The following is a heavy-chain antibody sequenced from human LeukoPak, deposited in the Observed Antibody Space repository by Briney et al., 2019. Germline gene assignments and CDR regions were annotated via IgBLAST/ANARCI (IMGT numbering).Heavy chain of an antibody. V-gene: IGHV3-48*02. CDR3: AREGDSSGPSVGLDY. D-gene: IGHD3-22*01. CDR1: GFSFSSYW. Sequence: PGGSLRLSCATSGFSFSSYWMSWVRQAPGKGLEWVSYISSSSSTIYHADSVKGRFTISRDDAKNTLDLQMNSLRDEDTAVYYCAREGDSSGPSVGLDYWGQGTLVTVSS. J-gene: IGHJ4*02. CDR2: ISSSSSTI.